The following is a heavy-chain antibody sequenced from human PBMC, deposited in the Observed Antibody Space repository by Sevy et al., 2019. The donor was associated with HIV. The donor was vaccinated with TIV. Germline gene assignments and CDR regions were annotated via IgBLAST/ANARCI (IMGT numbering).Heavy chain of an antibody. CDR1: GFTFSSYA. CDR2: ISSNGGST. V-gene: IGHV3-64D*06. Sequence: GGSLRLSCSASGFTFSSYAMHWVRQAPGKGLEYVSAISSNGGSTYYADSVKGRFTISRDNSKNTRYLQRSSLRAEDTAGYYCVKASGYSGYDLYYYYYGMDVWGQGTTVTVSS. J-gene: IGHJ6*02. CDR3: VKASGYSGYDLYYYYYGMDV. D-gene: IGHD5-12*01.